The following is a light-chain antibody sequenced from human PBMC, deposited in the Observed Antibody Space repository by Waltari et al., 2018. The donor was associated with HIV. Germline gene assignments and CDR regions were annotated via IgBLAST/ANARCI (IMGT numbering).Light chain of an antibody. J-gene: IGLJ2*01. V-gene: IGLV2-18*01. CDR1: RGDVPTYNR. CDR3: ALYTTKNII. CDR2: EVY. Sequence: QSALTQPPSVPGFPGQSVTISCIGFRGDVPTYNRVSCYQQPPNTAPILILYEVYKRPSGVPDRFSGSQSGDMASLTVAGLQTEDEADYYCALYTTKNIIFGGGTNLVVL.